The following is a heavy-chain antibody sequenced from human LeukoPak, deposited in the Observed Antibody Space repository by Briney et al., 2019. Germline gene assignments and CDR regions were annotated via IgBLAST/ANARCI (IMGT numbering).Heavy chain of an antibody. CDR3: AKGLGGSGYYYYGMDV. D-gene: IGHD3-10*01. J-gene: IGHJ6*02. CDR2: ISWDGGST. CDR1: GFTFDDYT. V-gene: IGHV3-43*01. Sequence: GGSLRLSCAVSGFTFDDYTMHWVRQAPGKGLEWVSLISWDGGSTYYADSVKGRFTISRDNSKNSLYLQMNSLRTEDTALYYCAKGLGGSGYYYYGMDVWGQGTTVTVSS.